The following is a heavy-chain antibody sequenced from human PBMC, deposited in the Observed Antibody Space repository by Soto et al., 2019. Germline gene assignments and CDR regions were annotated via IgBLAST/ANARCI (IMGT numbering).Heavy chain of an antibody. Sequence: PSETLSLTCTVSGGSISSYYWSWIRQPPGKGLEWIGYIYYSGSTNYNPSLKSRVTISVDTSKNQFSLKLSSVTAADTAVYYCARGPRTIYSSSWASSNWFDPWGQGTLVTVSS. CDR2: IYYSGST. D-gene: IGHD6-13*01. CDR3: ARGPRTIYSSSWASSNWFDP. V-gene: IGHV4-59*01. CDR1: GGSISSYY. J-gene: IGHJ5*02.